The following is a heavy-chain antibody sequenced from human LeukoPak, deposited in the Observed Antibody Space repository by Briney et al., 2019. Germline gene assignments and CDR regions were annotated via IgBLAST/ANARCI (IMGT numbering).Heavy chain of an antibody. Sequence: SETLSLTCTVSGGSISSSTYYWGWIRQPPGKGLEWIGSIYYSGSTYYNPSLKSRVTISVDTSKKQFSLKLSSVTAADTAVYYCAREIASAFDIWGQGTMVTVSS. CDR1: GGSISSSTYY. CDR3: AREIASAFDI. D-gene: IGHD3-22*01. CDR2: IYYSGST. J-gene: IGHJ3*02. V-gene: IGHV4-39*07.